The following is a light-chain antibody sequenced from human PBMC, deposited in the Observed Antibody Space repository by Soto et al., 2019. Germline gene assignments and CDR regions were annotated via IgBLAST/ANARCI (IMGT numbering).Light chain of an antibody. Sequence: EIVLTQSPGTLSLSPGERATLSCRASQSISSSSLSWYQQRPGQAPRLLIYGASSRATGIPDRFSGSGSGTDFTLTISRLEPEDFAVYYCQQYGSPLTFGGGTKVDIK. V-gene: IGKV3-20*01. CDR2: GAS. J-gene: IGKJ4*01. CDR1: QSISSSS. CDR3: QQYGSPLT.